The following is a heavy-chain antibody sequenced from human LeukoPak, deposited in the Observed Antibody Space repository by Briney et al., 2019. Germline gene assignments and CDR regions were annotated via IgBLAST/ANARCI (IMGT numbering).Heavy chain of an antibody. V-gene: IGHV1-69*06. J-gene: IGHJ5*02. CDR2: IIPIFVTP. CDR3: AGPAQAA. CDR1: GGTFDSYA. Sequence: SVKVSCKASGGTFDSYALSWVRQAPGRGLEWMGGIIPIFVTPNYAPRFQGRVTITADKSTSTAYMELSSLRSEDTAVYYCAGPAQAAWGQGTLVTVSS. D-gene: IGHD2-2*01.